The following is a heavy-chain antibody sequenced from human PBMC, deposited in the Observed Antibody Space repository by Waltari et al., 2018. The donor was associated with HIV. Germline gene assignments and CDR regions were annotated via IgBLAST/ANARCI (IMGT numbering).Heavy chain of an antibody. V-gene: IGHV4-61*02. J-gene: IGHJ2*01. CDR1: GGSISSSNYY. D-gene: IGHD2-21*02. CDR3: ARRYCGRACNDFYHFDL. Sequence: QVQLQESGPGLVKTSQTLSLTCTVSGGSISSSNYYWSWIRQPAGKGLEWSGRIFLTGNTNYNPSLRSRVSISMDPSKNQFFLKLNSVTAADTAVYYCARRYCGRACNDFYHFDLWGRGTLVTVSS. CDR2: IFLTGNT.